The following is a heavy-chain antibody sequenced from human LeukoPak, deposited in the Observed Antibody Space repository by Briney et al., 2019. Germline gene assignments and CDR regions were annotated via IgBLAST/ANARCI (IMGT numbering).Heavy chain of an antibody. CDR3: ARDLYGDSYFDY. D-gene: IGHD4-17*01. V-gene: IGHV3-30*03. Sequence: QPGRSLRLSCAASGFTFSSYGMHWVRQAPGKGLEWVAVISYDGSNKYYADSVKGRFTISRDNSKNTLYLQMNSLRPEDTAIYYCARDLYGDSYFDYWGQGTLVTVSS. CDR1: GFTFSSYG. J-gene: IGHJ4*02. CDR2: ISYDGSNK.